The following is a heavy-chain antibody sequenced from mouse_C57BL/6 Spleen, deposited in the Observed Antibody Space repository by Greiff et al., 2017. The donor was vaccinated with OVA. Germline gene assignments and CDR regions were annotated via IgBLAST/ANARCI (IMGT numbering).Heavy chain of an antibody. CDR3: AITTVVARGYYFDY. Sequence: VMLVESGPELVKPGASVKISCKASGYAFSSSWMNWVKQRPGKGLEWIGRIYPGDGDTNYNGKFKGKATLTADKSSSTAYMQLSSLTSEDSAVYFCAITTVVARGYYFDYWGQGTTLTVSS. CDR1: GYAFSSSW. CDR2: IYPGDGDT. J-gene: IGHJ2*01. D-gene: IGHD1-1*01. V-gene: IGHV1-82*01.